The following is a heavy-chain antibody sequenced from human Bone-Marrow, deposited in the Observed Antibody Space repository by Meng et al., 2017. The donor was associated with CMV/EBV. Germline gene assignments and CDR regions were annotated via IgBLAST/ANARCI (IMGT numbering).Heavy chain of an antibody. V-gene: IGHV4-31*02. J-gene: IGHJ5*02. CDR1: GGSISSGSDY. D-gene: IGHD3-22*01. CDR3: ARRHYYDSSGYYP. Sequence: SGGSISSGSDYWSWIRQQPGKGREYIGYIYYSGSTYYNPSLKSRVTISVDTSKNQFSLKLSSVTAADTAGYYCARRHYYDSSGYYPWGQGTLVTVSS. CDR2: IYYSGST.